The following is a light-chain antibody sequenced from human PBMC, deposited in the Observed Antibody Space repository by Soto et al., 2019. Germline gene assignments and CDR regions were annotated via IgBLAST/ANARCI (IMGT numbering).Light chain of an antibody. CDR3: QYYDRSLSGYVV. J-gene: IGLJ2*01. Sequence: QSVLTQPPSVSGAPGQTATISCTGSPSNIGAGFDVHWYQQLPGTAPKVLIYGNSYRPSGVPDRFSASKSGTSASLAITGLQAEDEAEYYCQYYDRSLSGYVVFGGGTKLTVL. CDR1: PSNIGAGFD. CDR2: GNS. V-gene: IGLV1-40*01.